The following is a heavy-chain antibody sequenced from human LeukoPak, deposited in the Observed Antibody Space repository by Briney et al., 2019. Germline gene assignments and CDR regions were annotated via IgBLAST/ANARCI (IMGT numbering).Heavy chain of an antibody. D-gene: IGHD3-22*01. CDR3: ARSRHSYDSSGFPHY. Sequence: GGSLRLSCAASGFTFDDYAMHWVRQAPGKGLEWVSGISWNSGSIGYADSVKGRFTISRDNAKNSLYLQMNSLRAEDTALYYCARSRHSYDSSGFPHYWGQGTLVTVSS. CDR1: GFTFDDYA. CDR2: ISWNSGSI. V-gene: IGHV3-9*01. J-gene: IGHJ4*02.